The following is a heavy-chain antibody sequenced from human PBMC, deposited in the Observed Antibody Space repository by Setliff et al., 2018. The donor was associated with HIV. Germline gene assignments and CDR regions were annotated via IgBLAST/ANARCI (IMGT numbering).Heavy chain of an antibody. CDR2: VYPGDSSP. D-gene: IGHD5-18*01. CDR3: ARQGTSYGSNYYADV. V-gene: IGHV5-51*01. J-gene: IGHJ6*03. Sequence: GESLKISCKGSGYTFSDYWIGWVRQMPGKGLEWMGIVYPGDSSPKYSPSFQGQVTISADKSISTAYLQWSSLKASDTAIYYCARQGTSYGSNYYADVWGEGTTVTVSS. CDR1: GYTFSDYW.